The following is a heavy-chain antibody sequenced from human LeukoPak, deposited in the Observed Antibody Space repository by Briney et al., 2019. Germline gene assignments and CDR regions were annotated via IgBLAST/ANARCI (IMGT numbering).Heavy chain of an antibody. CDR2: INTEGGST. D-gene: IGHD6-13*01. CDR1: GFTFSRYW. V-gene: IGHV3-74*01. J-gene: IGHJ4*02. Sequence: GGSLRLPCAASGFTFSRYWMHWVRQAPGKGLVWLSRINTEGGSTNYADSVKGRFTISRDNAKNTLYLQLNSLRADDTAVYYCARGAAPDLYYFDYWAQGTLVTVSS. CDR3: ARGAAPDLYYFDY.